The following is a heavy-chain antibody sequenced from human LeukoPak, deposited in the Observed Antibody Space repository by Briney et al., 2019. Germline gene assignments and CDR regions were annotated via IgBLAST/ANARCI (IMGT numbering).Heavy chain of an antibody. V-gene: IGHV1-2*02. CDR2: INPNSGGT. D-gene: IGHD1-26*01. CDR1: GYTFSGYY. J-gene: IGHJ4*02. Sequence: ASVKVSCKASGYTFSGYYIHWVRQAPGQGLEWMGWINPNSGGTNYAQKFQGRVTMTRDTSISTVYMEMSRLRYDDTAVYYCAGPYFQWELRYWGPGTLVTVSS. CDR3: AGPYFQWELRY.